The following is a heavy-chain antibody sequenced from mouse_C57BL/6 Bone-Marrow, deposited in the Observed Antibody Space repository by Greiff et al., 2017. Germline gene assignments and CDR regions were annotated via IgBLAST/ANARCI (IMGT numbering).Heavy chain of an antibody. J-gene: IGHJ2*01. CDR1: GYTFTSYG. V-gene: IGHV1-81*01. CDR3: ARDGNLVLRDY. D-gene: IGHD1-1*02. Sequence: VQLQQSGAELARPGASVKLSCQASGYTFTSYGISWVKQRTGQGLEWIGEIYPRSGNTYYNEKFKGKATLTADKSSSTAYMELRSLTSEDAAVYFCARDGNLVLRDYWGQGTTLTVSS. CDR2: IYPRSGNT.